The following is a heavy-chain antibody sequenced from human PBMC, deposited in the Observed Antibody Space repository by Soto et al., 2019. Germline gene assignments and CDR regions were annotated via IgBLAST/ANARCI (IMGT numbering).Heavy chain of an antibody. CDR2: IYYSGST. J-gene: IGHJ4*02. Sequence: SETLSLTCAVYGGSFSGYYWSWIRQPPGKGLEWIGYIYYSGSTNYNPSLKSRVTISVDTSKNQFSLKLSSVTAADTALYYCARRYGDYFDFWGQGTLVTVSS. CDR3: ARRYGDYFDF. D-gene: IGHD4-17*01. V-gene: IGHV4-59*08. CDR1: GGSFSGYY.